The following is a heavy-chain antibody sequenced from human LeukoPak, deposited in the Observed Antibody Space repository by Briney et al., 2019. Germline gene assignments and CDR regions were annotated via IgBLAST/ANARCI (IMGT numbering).Heavy chain of an antibody. Sequence: PGGSLRLSCAASGFTFSSYAMSWVRQAPGKGLEWVSAISGSGGSTYYADSVKGRFTISRDNAKNSLYLQMNSLRAEDTALYYCVKGGYYDSSGYQFDYWGQGTLVTVSS. CDR3: VKGGYYDSSGYQFDY. CDR1: GFTFSSYA. CDR2: ISGSGGST. J-gene: IGHJ4*02. V-gene: IGHV3-23*01. D-gene: IGHD3-22*01.